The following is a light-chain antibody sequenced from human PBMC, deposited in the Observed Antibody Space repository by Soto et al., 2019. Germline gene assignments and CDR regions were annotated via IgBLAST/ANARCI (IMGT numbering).Light chain of an antibody. CDR1: KSMSSY. CDR2: AAS. V-gene: IGKV1-39*01. Sequence: DIQMTQSPSSLSASVGDRVTISCRASKSMSSYLNWYQQKPGKAPKLLIYAASSLQSGVPSRFSGSGSGTDFTLTISSLQPEDFATYYYQQSYSTPWTFGQGTKVEIK. J-gene: IGKJ1*01. CDR3: QQSYSTPWT.